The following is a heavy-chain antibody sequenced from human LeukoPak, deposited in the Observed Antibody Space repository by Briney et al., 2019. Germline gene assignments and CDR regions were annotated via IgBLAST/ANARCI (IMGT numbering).Heavy chain of an antibody. Sequence: PGGSLRLSCAASGFTFSSYAMHWVRQAPGKGLEYVSAISSNGGSTYYANSVKGRFTISRDNSKNTLYLQMGSLRAEDMAVYYCARSTGWYSGLDYWGQGTLVTVSS. J-gene: IGHJ4*02. CDR1: GFTFSSYA. CDR2: ISSNGGST. V-gene: IGHV3-64*01. D-gene: IGHD1-26*01. CDR3: ARSTGWYSGLDY.